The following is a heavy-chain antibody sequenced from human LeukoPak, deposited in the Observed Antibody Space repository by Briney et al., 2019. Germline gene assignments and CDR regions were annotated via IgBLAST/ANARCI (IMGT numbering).Heavy chain of an antibody. D-gene: IGHD2-8*01. Sequence: PGGSLILSCAASGFTFSHHAMSWARQSLGKRLEWVSVIIGDGSNTYYADSVKGRFTISRDNSNNMLYLQMNSLRGEDTAVYYCAKCMTTTNVDWFDPWGQGTLVTVSS. J-gene: IGHJ5*02. V-gene: IGHV3-23*01. CDR3: AKCMTTTNVDWFDP. CDR1: GFTFSHHA. CDR2: IIGDGSNT.